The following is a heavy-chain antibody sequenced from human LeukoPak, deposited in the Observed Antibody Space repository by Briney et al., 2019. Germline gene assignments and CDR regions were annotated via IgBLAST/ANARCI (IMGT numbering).Heavy chain of an antibody. Sequence: PGGSLRLSCAASGFTFSSYGMHWVRQAPGKGLEWVAVIWYDGSNKYYADSVKGRFTISRDNSKNTLYLQMNSLRAEDTAVYYCARSLPDYYDSSGYYYYFDYWGQGTLVTVSS. D-gene: IGHD3-22*01. J-gene: IGHJ4*02. CDR2: IWYDGSNK. CDR1: GFTFSSYG. V-gene: IGHV3-33*01. CDR3: ARSLPDYYDSSGYYYYFDY.